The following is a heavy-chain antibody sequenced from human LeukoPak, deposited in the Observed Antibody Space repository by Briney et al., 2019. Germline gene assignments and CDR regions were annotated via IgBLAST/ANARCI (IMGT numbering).Heavy chain of an antibody. J-gene: IGHJ3*02. CDR2: IYYSGST. CDR1: GGSISSSSYY. D-gene: IGHD3-22*01. V-gene: IGHV4-39*01. CDR3: ASEYDSSSYLILHDAFDI. Sequence: SETLSLTCTVSGGSISSSSYYWGWIRQPPGKGLEWIGSIYYSGSTYYNPSLKSRVTISVDTSKNQFSLKLSSVTAADTAVYYCASEYDSSSYLILHDAFDIWGQGTMVTVSS.